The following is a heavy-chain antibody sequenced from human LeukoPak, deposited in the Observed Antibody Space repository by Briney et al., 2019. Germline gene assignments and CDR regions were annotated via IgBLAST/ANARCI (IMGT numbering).Heavy chain of an antibody. CDR2: INPNSGGT. Sequence: ASVKVSCKASGYAFIDYAINWVRQAPGQGLEWMGWINPNSGGTNYAQKFQGRVTMTRDTSISTAYMELSRLRSDDTAVYYCARLGRIQPRDYWGQGTLVTVSS. CDR1: GYAFIDYA. J-gene: IGHJ4*02. CDR3: ARLGRIQPRDY. V-gene: IGHV1-2*02. D-gene: IGHD1-14*01.